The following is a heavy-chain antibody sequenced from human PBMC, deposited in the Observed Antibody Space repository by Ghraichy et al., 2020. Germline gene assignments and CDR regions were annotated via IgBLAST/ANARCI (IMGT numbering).Heavy chain of an antibody. CDR1: GFTFSSYA. CDR3: AKTIAAAGIPSRSIDY. CDR2: ISGSGGST. D-gene: IGHD6-13*01. Sequence: GGSLRLSCAASGFTFSSYAMSWVRQAPGKGLEWVSAISGSGGSTYYADSVKGRFTISRDNSKNTLYLQMNSLRAEDTAVYYCAKTIAAAGIPSRSIDYWGQGTLVTVSS. V-gene: IGHV3-23*01. J-gene: IGHJ4*02.